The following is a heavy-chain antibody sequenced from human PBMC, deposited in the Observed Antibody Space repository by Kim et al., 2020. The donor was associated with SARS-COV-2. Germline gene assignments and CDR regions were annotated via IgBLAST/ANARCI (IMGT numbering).Heavy chain of an antibody. J-gene: IGHJ4*02. V-gene: IGHV4-34*01. Sequence: SETLSLTCAVYGGSFSGYYWSWIRQPPGKGLEWIGEINHSGSTNYNPSLKSRVTISVDTSKNQFSLKLSSVTAADTAVYYCARVSPPGLLAKKYYFDYWGQGTLVTVSS. CDR3: ARVSPPGLLAKKYYFDY. CDR2: INHSGST. CDR1: GGSFSGYY. D-gene: IGHD3-10*01.